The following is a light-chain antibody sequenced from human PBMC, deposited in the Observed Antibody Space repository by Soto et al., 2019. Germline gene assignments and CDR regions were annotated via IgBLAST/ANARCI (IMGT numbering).Light chain of an antibody. J-gene: IGLJ2*01. V-gene: IGLV3-25*02. Sequence: SYELTQPPSVSVSPEQTARITCSGDALPKQYAYWYQQKPGQAPVLVIYKDSERPSGIPERFSGSSSGTTVTLTISGVQAEDEADYYCQSADSSGTYVVFGGGTKVTVL. CDR2: KDS. CDR1: ALPKQY. CDR3: QSADSSGTYVV.